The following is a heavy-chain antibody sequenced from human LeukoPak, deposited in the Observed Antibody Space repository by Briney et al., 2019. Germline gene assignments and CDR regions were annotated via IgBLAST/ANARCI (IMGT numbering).Heavy chain of an antibody. J-gene: IGHJ4*02. CDR1: GFTSSSYA. D-gene: IGHD3-22*01. CDR2: ISYDGSNK. Sequence: PGGSLRLSCAASGFTSSSYAMHWVRQAPGKGLEWVAVISYDGSNKYYADSVKGRFTISRDNSKNTLYLQMNGLRAEDTAVYYCARDYYDSSGYPGYWGQGTLVTVSS. V-gene: IGHV3-30*04. CDR3: ARDYYDSSGYPGY.